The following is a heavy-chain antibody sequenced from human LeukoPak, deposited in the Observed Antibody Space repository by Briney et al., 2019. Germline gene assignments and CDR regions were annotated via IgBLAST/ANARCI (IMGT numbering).Heavy chain of an antibody. V-gene: IGHV3-30*02. CDR2: IRSDGSSK. Sequence: SGGSLRLSCAASGFTFRSYGLHWVRQAPGKGLEGVALIRSDGSSKNYADSVKGRFTISRDASKNTVYLQMNSLRAEDTAVYSCAKWSGDYPSYYLDYWGQGTLVTVSS. CDR3: AKWSGDYPSYYLDY. CDR1: GFTFRSYG. J-gene: IGHJ4*02. D-gene: IGHD4-17*01.